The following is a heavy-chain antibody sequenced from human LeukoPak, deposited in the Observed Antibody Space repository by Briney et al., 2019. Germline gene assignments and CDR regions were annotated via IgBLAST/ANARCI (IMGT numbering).Heavy chain of an antibody. CDR1: GYTFTSYG. J-gene: IGHJ5*02. CDR2: ISAYNGNT. CDR3: ARDISFGELWSTNWFDP. V-gene: IGHV1-18*01. D-gene: IGHD3-16*01. Sequence: EASVKVSCKASGYTFTSYGISWVRQAPGQGLEWMGWISAYNGNTNYAQKLQGRVTMTTDTSTSTAYMELRSLRSDDTAVYYCARDISFGELWSTNWFDPWGQGTLVTVSS.